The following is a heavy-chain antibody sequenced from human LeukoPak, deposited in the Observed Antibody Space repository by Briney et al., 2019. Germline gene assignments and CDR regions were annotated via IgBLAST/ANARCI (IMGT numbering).Heavy chain of an antibody. V-gene: IGHV4-39*01. CDR1: GGSISSSSYY. Sequence: PSETLSLTCTVSGGSISSSSYYWGWIRQPPGKGLEWIGSIYYSGSTYYNPSPKSRVTISVDTSKNQFSLKLSSVTAADTAVCYCARHQYGSGSYYNSGDWVNWFDPWGQGTLVTVSS. CDR3: ARHQYGSGSYYNSGDWVNWFDP. J-gene: IGHJ5*02. D-gene: IGHD3-10*01. CDR2: IYYSGST.